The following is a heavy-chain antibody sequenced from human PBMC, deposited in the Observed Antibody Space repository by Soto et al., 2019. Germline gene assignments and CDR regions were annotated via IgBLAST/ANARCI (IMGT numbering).Heavy chain of an antibody. J-gene: IGHJ6*02. V-gene: IGHV6-1*01. D-gene: IGHD6-19*01. CDR3: ARVPYSSGWYYYGMDV. CDR1: GYSVSSNSAA. Sequence: SHTLSLTCAISGYSVSSNSAAWNLIRQPPSRGLEWLGRTYYRSKWYNDYAVSVKSRITINPDTSKNQFSLQLNSVTPEDTAVYYCARVPYSSGWYYYGMDVWGQGTTVTVSS. CDR2: TYYRSKWYN.